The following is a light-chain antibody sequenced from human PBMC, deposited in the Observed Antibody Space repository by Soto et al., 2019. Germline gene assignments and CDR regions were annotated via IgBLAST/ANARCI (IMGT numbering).Light chain of an antibody. CDR2: DAS. Sequence: EIVMTQSPATLSVSPGERATLSCRASQNIRTNLAWYQQKPGQAPRLLIYDASSRATGIPDRFSGSGSGTDFTLTISRLEPEDFAVYYCQQYGSSPWTFGQGTKV. V-gene: IGKV3-20*01. CDR3: QQYGSSPWT. J-gene: IGKJ1*01. CDR1: QNIRTN.